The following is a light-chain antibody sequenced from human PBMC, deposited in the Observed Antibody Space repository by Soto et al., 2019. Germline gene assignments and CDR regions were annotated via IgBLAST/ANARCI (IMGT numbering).Light chain of an antibody. CDR2: EVS. CDR1: SSEVGNSNL. V-gene: IGLV2-14*02. J-gene: IGLJ1*01. CDR3: CSYTGPSTSV. Sequence: QSVLAQPASVSGFPVQGITISYTGSSSEVGNSNLVSWYQQLPGKAPKLVIYEVSSRPSGVSNRFSGAKSGNTASLIISGLQAEDEVDDYGCSYTGPSTSVFCTGPKLTVL.